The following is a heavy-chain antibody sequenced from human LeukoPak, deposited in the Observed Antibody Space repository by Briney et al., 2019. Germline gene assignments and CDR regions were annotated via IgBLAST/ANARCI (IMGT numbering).Heavy chain of an antibody. Sequence: SETLSLTCTVSGGSISNYYWTWIRQPPGKGLEWIGYIYHSGSTNYNPSLKSRVTISVDTSWNQFFLKLSSVTAADTAVYYCARDHSLSGDLLLSAALPRGLDIWSQGTMVTVPS. J-gene: IGHJ3*02. CDR1: GGSISNYY. CDR3: ARDHSLSGDLLLSAALPRGLDI. V-gene: IGHV4-59*01. CDR2: IYHSGST. D-gene: IGHD2/OR15-2a*01.